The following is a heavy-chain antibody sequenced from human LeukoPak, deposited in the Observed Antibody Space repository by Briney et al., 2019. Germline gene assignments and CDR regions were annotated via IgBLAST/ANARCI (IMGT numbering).Heavy chain of an antibody. D-gene: IGHD6-13*01. CDR3: ARATRSSWYNGLSY. V-gene: IGHV3-21*01. Sequence: KAGGSLRLSCAASGFTFSSYAMSWVRQAPGKGLEWVSSISSSSSYIYYADSVKGRFTISRDNAKNSLYLRMNSLRAEDTAVYYCARATRSSWYNGLSYWGQGTLVTVSS. CDR1: GFTFSSYA. CDR2: ISSSSSYI. J-gene: IGHJ4*02.